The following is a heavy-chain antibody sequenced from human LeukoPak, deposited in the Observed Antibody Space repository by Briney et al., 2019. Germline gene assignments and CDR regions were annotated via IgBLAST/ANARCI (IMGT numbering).Heavy chain of an antibody. CDR3: ARIDPTTTVTTSDY. V-gene: IGHV1-18*01. J-gene: IGHJ4*02. D-gene: IGHD4-17*01. CDR2: ISAYNGNT. Sequence: PAASVKVSCKASGYTSTSYGISWVRQAPGQGLEWMGWISAYNGNTIYAQKLQGRVTMTRNTSISTAYMELSSLRSEDTAVYYCARIDPTTTVTTSDYWGQGTLVTVSS. CDR1: GYTSTSYG.